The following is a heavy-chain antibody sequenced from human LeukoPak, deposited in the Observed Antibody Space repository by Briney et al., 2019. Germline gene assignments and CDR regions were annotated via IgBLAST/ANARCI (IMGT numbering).Heavy chain of an antibody. CDR2: IHSSGTI. CDR1: GGSISGSY. Sequence: SETLSLTCTVFGGSISGSYWSWIRLPPGKGLQWIGYIHSSGTINYNPALMSRITVSVDTSRNQFSLKVRSVTAADTAVYHCARLNRLAAVGTVYYHAMDVWGQGTAVTVSS. D-gene: IGHD6-25*01. V-gene: IGHV4-59*08. CDR3: ARLNRLAAVGTVYYHAMDV. J-gene: IGHJ6*02.